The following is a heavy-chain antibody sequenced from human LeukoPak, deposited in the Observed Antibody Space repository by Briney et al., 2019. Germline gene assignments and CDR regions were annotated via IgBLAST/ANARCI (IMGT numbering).Heavy chain of an antibody. CDR1: GDSISSYY. Sequence: PSETLSLTCTVSGDSISSYYWNWIRQPPGKGLEWIGYGHYSGSTKYNPSLNSRVTFSVDTSKNQFSLKLRSVTAADTAVYYCARWGEASALRVHAFDIWGQGTMVTVSS. CDR3: ARWGEASALRVHAFDI. J-gene: IGHJ3*02. D-gene: IGHD3-10*01. CDR2: GHYSGST. V-gene: IGHV4-59*01.